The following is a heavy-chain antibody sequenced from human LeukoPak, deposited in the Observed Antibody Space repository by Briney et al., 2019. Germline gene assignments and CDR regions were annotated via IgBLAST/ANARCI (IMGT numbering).Heavy chain of an antibody. Sequence: SETLSLTCAVYGGSFSVYYWSWIRQPPGKGLEWIGEINHSGSTNYNPSLKSRVTISVDTSKNQFSLKLSSVTAADTAVYYCARGLLDDILTGYSGRCFDPWGQGTLVTVSS. J-gene: IGHJ5*02. D-gene: IGHD3-9*01. CDR2: INHSGST. CDR3: ARGLLDDILTGYSGRCFDP. V-gene: IGHV4-34*01. CDR1: GGSFSVYY.